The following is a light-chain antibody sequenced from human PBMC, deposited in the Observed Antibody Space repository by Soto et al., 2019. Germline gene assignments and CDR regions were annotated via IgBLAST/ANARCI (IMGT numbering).Light chain of an antibody. Sequence: QPVLTQPASVSGSPGQSITISCSGATGDVGIVSWYQHHPGKPPKLMIHEVTKRPSGVSDRFSGSKSGNSASLTISGLQAEDEADYFCCSFGSSGYVFGTGTKVTVL. J-gene: IGLJ1*01. CDR1: TGDVGI. V-gene: IGLV2-23*02. CDR2: EVT. CDR3: CSFGSSGYV.